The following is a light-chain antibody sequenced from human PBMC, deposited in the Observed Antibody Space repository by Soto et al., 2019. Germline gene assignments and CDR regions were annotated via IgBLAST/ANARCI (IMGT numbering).Light chain of an antibody. CDR3: TSYTSSNTVV. J-gene: IGLJ2*01. CDR1: SSDVGGYDY. V-gene: IGLV2-14*01. CDR2: EVS. Sequence: QSVLTQPASVSGSPGQSITISCTGTSSDVGGYDYVSWYQQHPGKAPKLMIYEVSNRPSGVSSRFSGSKSGNTASLTISGXQAEDEPDYYCTSYTSSNTVVFGGGTKVTVL.